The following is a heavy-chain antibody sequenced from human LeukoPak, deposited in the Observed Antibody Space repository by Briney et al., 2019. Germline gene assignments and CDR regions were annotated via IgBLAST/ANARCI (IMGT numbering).Heavy chain of an antibody. CDR3: AKSVIPAASVDP. J-gene: IGHJ5*02. CDR1: GFTFSNAW. Sequence: TGGSLRLPCTASGFTFSNAWMNWVRQAPGKGLEWVALIKSKSNGGTTDYAAPVKGRFTISRDDSRNTLYLQMNSLKTEDTAVYYCAKSVIPAASVDPWGQGTLVTVSS. V-gene: IGHV3-15*01. CDR2: IKSKSNGGTT. D-gene: IGHD2-2*01.